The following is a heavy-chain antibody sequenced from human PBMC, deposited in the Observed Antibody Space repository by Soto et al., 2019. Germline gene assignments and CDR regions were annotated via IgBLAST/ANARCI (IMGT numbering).Heavy chain of an antibody. D-gene: IGHD3-10*01. CDR1: GGSISSDGNY. Sequence: QVQLQESGPGLVKSSQTLSLTCTVSGGSISSDGNYWSWIRQHPGKGLEWIGYIYSSGSTNYNPSFKSRVTISVETSKNHFSLKLNSVTAADTAVYYCARARMVRGIIYYYGMDVWGQGTTVTVSS. V-gene: IGHV4-31*03. CDR3: ARARMVRGIIYYYGMDV. J-gene: IGHJ6*02. CDR2: IYSSGST.